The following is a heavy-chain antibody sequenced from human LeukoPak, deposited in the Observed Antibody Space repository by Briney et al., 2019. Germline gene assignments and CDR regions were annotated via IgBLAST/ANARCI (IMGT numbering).Heavy chain of an antibody. CDR3: ARVKDSSGGMDV. CDR1: GFTFSSYS. Sequence: GGSLRLSCAASGFTFSSYSMNWVRQAPGKGLEWVSSISSSSSYIYYADSVKGRFTTSRDNAKNSLYLQMNSLRAEDTAVYYCARVKDSSGGMDVWGQGTTVTVSS. J-gene: IGHJ6*02. V-gene: IGHV3-21*01. CDR2: ISSSSSYI. D-gene: IGHD6-19*01.